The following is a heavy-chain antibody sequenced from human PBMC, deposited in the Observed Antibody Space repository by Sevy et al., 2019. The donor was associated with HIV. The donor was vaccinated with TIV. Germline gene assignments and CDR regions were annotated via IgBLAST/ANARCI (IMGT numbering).Heavy chain of an antibody. CDR1: GFTFSSYA. CDR3: AKDLDYDILTGYSRNYYGMGV. Sequence: GGSLRLSCAASGFTFSSYAMSWVRQAPGKGLEWVSAISGSGGSTYYADSVKGRFTISRDNSKNTLYLQMNSLRAEDTAVYYCAKDLDYDILTGYSRNYYGMGVWGQGTTVTVSS. D-gene: IGHD3-9*01. J-gene: IGHJ6*02. V-gene: IGHV3-23*01. CDR2: ISGSGGST.